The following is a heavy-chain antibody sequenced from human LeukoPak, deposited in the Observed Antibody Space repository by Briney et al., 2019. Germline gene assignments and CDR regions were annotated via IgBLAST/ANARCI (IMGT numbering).Heavy chain of an antibody. CDR2: ISGDVQTT. V-gene: IGHV3-23*01. D-gene: IGHD3-3*01. CDR3: AKDGYYSSANHFARLHFDL. CDR1: GFTFSSYW. Sequence: GGSLRLSCAASGFTFSSYWMSWIRQTPGKGLEWLSVISGDVQTTTYASSVKGRFTISRDNSKNTLYLEMNSLRVEDTAIYYCAKDGYYSSANHFARLHFDLWGRGTRVTVSS. J-gene: IGHJ2*01.